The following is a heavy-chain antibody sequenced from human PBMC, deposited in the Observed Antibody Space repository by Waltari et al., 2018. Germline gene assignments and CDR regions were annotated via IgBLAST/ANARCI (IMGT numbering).Heavy chain of an antibody. CDR1: DGSINSFT. D-gene: IGHD1-26*01. Sequence: QVQPLESGPGLVKPSETLSLTCFVGDGSINSFTWAWRRQPPGEGLDWIGSLHYTGDTMYNASLKSRVTISLARSKRHLSLKLQSVTAADTALYYCGSSGNLGLIDFWGQGTLVAVSS. CDR2: LHYTGDT. J-gene: IGHJ4*02. V-gene: IGHV4-59*01. CDR3: GSSGNLGLIDF.